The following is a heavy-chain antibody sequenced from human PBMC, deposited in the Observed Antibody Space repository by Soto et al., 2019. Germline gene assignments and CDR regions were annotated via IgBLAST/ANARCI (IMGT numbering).Heavy chain of an antibody. Sequence: EVQLVESGGGLVKPGGSLRLSCAASGFTFSSYSMNWVRQAPGKGLEWVSSISSSSSYIYYADSVKGRFTISRDNAKNSLYLQMNSLRAEDTAVYYCARGGAVTTSEFDYWGQGTLVTVSS. CDR3: ARGGAVTTSEFDY. CDR1: GFTFSSYS. CDR2: ISSSSSYI. V-gene: IGHV3-21*01. J-gene: IGHJ4*02. D-gene: IGHD4-17*01.